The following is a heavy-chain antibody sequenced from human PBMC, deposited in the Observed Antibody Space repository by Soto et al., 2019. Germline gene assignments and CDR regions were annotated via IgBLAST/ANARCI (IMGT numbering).Heavy chain of an antibody. J-gene: IGHJ6*01. V-gene: IGHV1-46*01. CDR1: GYTFGSYY. Sequence: GGSGKVYSNASGYTFGSYYMSWVRQAHGQGLDWMGTVNPSGGSTSYAQKFQGRFTMTRDTSTSTVYIELSSLRSEDTAVYYCARARFKLRVVPAAIIGMDVWGQGTTDTVSS. D-gene: IGHD2-2*01. CDR2: VNPSGGST. CDR3: ARARFKLRVVPAAIIGMDV.